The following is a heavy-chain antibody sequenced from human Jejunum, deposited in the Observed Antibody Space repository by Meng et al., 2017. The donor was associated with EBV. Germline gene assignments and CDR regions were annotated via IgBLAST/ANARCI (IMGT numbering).Heavy chain of an antibody. J-gene: IGHJ4*02. Sequence: LQGCGQGLWKPSGTLSLTCAVSGDSISSSNWWSWVRQPPGKGLEWIGEIYHSGSTNYNPSLKSRVTISVDKSKNQFSLKLSSVTAADTAVYYCARYGSGYFPALWYWGQGTLVTVSS. V-gene: IGHV4-4*02. CDR2: IYHSGST. D-gene: IGHD3-3*01. CDR1: GDSISSSNW. CDR3: ARYGSGYFPALWY.